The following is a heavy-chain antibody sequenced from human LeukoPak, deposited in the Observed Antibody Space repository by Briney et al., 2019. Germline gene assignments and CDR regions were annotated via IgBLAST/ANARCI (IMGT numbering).Heavy chain of an antibody. V-gene: IGHV3-NL1*01. J-gene: IGHJ5*02. CDR2: IYGAGSTT. CDR1: GLTFRSYA. Sequence: PGGSLRLSCVASGLTFRSYAMNWVRQAPGKGLEWVSSIYGAGSTTYYADSVKGRFTISRDNSKNTLYLQMNSLRAEDTAVYYCARELALTRNWFDPWGQGTLVTVSS. D-gene: IGHD1-14*01. CDR3: ARELALTRNWFDP.